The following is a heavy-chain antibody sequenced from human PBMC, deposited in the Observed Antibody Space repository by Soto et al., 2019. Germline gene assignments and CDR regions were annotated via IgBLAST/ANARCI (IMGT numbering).Heavy chain of an antibody. CDR1: GDSISTVDYF. Sequence: PSETLSHTSSVSGDSISTVDYFWAWLRQPPGQALEYIGYIYKSATTYYNPSFESRVAISLDTSKSQFSLNVTSVTAADTAVYFCARGRYCLTGRCFPNWFDSWGQGTLVTV. D-gene: IGHD2-15*01. CDR3: ARGRYCLTGRCFPNWFDS. J-gene: IGHJ5*01. CDR2: IYKSATT. V-gene: IGHV4-30-4*01.